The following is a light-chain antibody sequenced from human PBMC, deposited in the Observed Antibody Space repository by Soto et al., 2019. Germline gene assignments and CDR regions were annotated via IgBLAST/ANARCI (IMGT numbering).Light chain of an antibody. Sequence: QSVLTQPPSASGTPGQRVTISCSGSSSNIGSNYVYWYQQLPGTAPKLLIHSGDQRPSGVPDRFSGSESGTSASLAISGLLSADEADYYCAVWDDGLTAWVFGGGTKLTVL. CDR2: SGD. J-gene: IGLJ3*02. CDR3: AVWDDGLTAWV. V-gene: IGLV1-47*02. CDR1: SSNIGSNY.